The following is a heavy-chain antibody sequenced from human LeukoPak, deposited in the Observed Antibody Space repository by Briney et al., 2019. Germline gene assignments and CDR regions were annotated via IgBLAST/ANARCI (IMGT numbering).Heavy chain of an antibody. V-gene: IGHV1-2*02. Sequence: ASVKVSCKASGYTFIGYYMHWVRQAPGQGLEWMGWINPNSGGTNYARKFQGRVTMTRDTSISTAYMELSRLRSDDTAVYYCARIDTAMVTGFDYWGQGTLVTVSS. CDR2: INPNSGGT. J-gene: IGHJ4*02. CDR3: ARIDTAMVTGFDY. CDR1: GYTFIGYY. D-gene: IGHD5-18*01.